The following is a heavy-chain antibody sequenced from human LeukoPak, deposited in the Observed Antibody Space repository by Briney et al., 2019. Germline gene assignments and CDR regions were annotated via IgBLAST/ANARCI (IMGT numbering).Heavy chain of an antibody. V-gene: IGHV1-69*13. Sequence: SVKVSCKASGGTFSSYAISWVRQAPGQGLEWMGGIIPIFGTANYAQKFQGRVTITADESTSTAYMELSSLRSEDTAVYYCAREEVPSMTIFGVVRTPSWGQGTLVTVSS. J-gene: IGHJ5*02. CDR2: IIPIFGTA. CDR3: AREEVPSMTIFGVVRTPS. D-gene: IGHD3-3*01. CDR1: GGTFSSYA.